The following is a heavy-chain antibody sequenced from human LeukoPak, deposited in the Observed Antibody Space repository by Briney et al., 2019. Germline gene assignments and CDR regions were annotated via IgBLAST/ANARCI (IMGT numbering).Heavy chain of an antibody. CDR1: GFTFSDFH. V-gene: IGHV3-23*01. CDR2: ISGSGGST. Sequence: GGLRLSCAASGFTFSDFHMGWVRPGPGEGLGLGSGISGSGGSTYYADSVKGRFTISRDNSKNTLSLQMNSLRAEDTAVYYCAKPPGPDWLFHYFDYWGQGTLVTVSS. CDR3: AKPPGPDWLFHYFDY. D-gene: IGHD3-9*01. J-gene: IGHJ4*02.